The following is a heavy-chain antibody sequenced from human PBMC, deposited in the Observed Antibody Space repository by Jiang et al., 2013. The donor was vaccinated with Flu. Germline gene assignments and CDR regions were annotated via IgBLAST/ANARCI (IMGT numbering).Heavy chain of an antibody. CDR3: ARDIEYPGSFLYFDY. CDR2: ISYSGGT. Sequence: GSGLVKPSETLSLTCTVSGASITTYYWSWIRQSPDKGLEWIASISYSGGTNYNPSLMSRVTMSIDMFNNRFSLKLRSVTAAGAAVYYCARDIEYPGSFLYFDYWGQGSLVTVSS. J-gene: IGHJ4*02. V-gene: IGHV4-59*13. CDR1: GASITTYY. D-gene: IGHD2/OR15-2a*01.